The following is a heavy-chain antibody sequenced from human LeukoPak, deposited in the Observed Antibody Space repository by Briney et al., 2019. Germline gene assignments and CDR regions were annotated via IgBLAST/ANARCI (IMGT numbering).Heavy chain of an antibody. CDR2: IYTSGST. V-gene: IGHV4-61*02. Sequence: SETLSLTCTVSGGSISSSSYYWGWIRQPAGKGLEWIGRIYTSGSTNYNPSLKSRVTMSVDTSKNQFSLKLSSVTAADTDVYYCARDRYYYDSSGQRKLDYWGQGTLVTVSS. J-gene: IGHJ4*02. CDR1: GGSISSSSYY. D-gene: IGHD3-22*01. CDR3: ARDRYYYDSSGQRKLDY.